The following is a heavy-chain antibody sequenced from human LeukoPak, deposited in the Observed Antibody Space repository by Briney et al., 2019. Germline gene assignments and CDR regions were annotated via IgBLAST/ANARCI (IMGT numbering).Heavy chain of an antibody. Sequence: GSSLRLSCAASGFTISTYGIDWVRQAPGKGLEWVAIIWYDGSNKYYADSVKGRFTISRDNSKNTLYLQVNSLRAEDTAVYFCAKDRARGGTTDFDYWGQGTLVTVSS. D-gene: IGHD1-7*01. J-gene: IGHJ4*02. V-gene: IGHV3-33*06. CDR1: GFTISTYG. CDR3: AKDRARGGTTDFDY. CDR2: IWYDGSNK.